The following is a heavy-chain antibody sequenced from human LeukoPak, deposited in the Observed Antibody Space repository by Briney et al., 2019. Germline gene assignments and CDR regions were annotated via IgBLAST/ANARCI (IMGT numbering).Heavy chain of an antibody. CDR1: GFTFSSYS. CDR3: ARVQRAAAGTSDC. J-gene: IGHJ4*02. D-gene: IGHD6-13*01. CDR2: ISSSSSYI. V-gene: IGHV3-21*01. Sequence: GGSLRLSCAASGFTFSSYSMNWVRQAPGKGLEWVSSISSSSSYIYYADSVKGRFTISRDNAKNSLYLQMNSLRAEDTAVYYCARVQRAAAGTSDCWGQGTLVTVSS.